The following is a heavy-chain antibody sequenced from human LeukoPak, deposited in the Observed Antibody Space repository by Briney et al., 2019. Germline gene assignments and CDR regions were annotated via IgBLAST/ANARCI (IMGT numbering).Heavy chain of an antibody. CDR3: AHTDSYYFDSGMVS. D-gene: IGHD3-22*01. CDR1: GFTFSSYA. CDR2: ISGGGSST. V-gene: IGHV3-23*01. J-gene: IGHJ5*02. Sequence: GGSLRLSCAASGFTFSSYAMNWVRQAPGKGLEWVSVISGGGSSTNYADSVKGRFTISRENSKNTLYLQMNSLRAEDTAVYYCAHTDSYYFDSGMVSWGQGALVTVSS.